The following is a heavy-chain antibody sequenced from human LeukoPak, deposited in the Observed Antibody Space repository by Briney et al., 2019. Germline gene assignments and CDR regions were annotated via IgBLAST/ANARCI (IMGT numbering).Heavy chain of an antibody. CDR1: GGSISSGDFP. V-gene: IGHV4-30-2*01. D-gene: IGHD3-10*01. J-gene: IGHJ4*02. CDR3: ARGFYGAGSHFDY. Sequence: SETLSLTCAVSGGSISSGDFPWSWIRQPPGKGLEWTGYIFHTGHTSYNPSLKSRVTISVDMSKNHLSLRLTSVTAADTAVYYCARGFYGAGSHFDYWGQGTLVTVSS. CDR2: IFHTGHT.